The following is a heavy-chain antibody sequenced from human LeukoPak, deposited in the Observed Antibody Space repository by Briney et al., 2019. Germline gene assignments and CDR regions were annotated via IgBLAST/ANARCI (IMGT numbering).Heavy chain of an antibody. Sequence: PGGSLRLSCAASGFTFSSYSMNWVRQAPGKGLEWVSYISSSSSTIYYADSVKGRFTISRDNAKNSLYLQMNSLRAEDTAVYYCARAGMVRGVIIPWFDPWGQGTLVTVSS. D-gene: IGHD3-10*01. CDR1: GFTFSSYS. CDR3: ARAGMVRGVIIPWFDP. CDR2: ISSSSSTI. V-gene: IGHV3-48*04. J-gene: IGHJ5*02.